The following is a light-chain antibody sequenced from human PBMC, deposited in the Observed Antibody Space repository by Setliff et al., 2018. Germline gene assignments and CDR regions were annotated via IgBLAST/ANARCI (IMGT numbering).Light chain of an antibody. V-gene: IGLV1-51*01. CDR3: GTWDSSLSAVV. Sequence: QSVLTQPPSVSAAPGQKVTISGSGSSSNIGNNYVPWYQQLPGTAPKLLIYDNNKRPSGIPDRFSGSKSGTSATLGITGLQTGDEADYYCGTWDSSLSAVVFGGGTKGTV. CDR1: SSNIGNNY. J-gene: IGLJ2*01. CDR2: DNN.